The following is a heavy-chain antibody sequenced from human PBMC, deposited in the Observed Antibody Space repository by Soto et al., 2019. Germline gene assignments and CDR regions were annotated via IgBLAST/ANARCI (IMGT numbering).Heavy chain of an antibody. J-gene: IGHJ4*02. CDR2: ISGSGGST. CDR1: GFTFSSYA. Sequence: PGGSLRLSCAASGFTFSSYAMSWVRQAPGKGLEWVSAISGSGGSTYYADSVKGRFTISRDNSKNTLYLQMNSLRAEDTAIYYCAKDCYYDSGRQPSYFDYWGQGTLVTVSS. V-gene: IGHV3-23*01. CDR3: AKDCYYDSGRQPSYFDY. D-gene: IGHD3-10*01.